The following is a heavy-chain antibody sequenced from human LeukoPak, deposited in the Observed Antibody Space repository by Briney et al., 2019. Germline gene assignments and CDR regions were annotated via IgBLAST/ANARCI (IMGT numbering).Heavy chain of an antibody. J-gene: IGHJ5*02. V-gene: IGHV1-8*03. D-gene: IGHD3-16*02. CDR2: MNPNSGNT. CDR1: GYTFTSYD. Sequence: ASVKVSCKASGYTFTSYDINWVRQATGQGLEWMGWMNPNSGNTGYAQKFQGRVTITRNTSISTAYMELSSLRSEDTAVYYCARGRDMITFRGVIVTGFDPWGRGTLVTVSS. CDR3: ARGRDMITFRGVIVTGFDP.